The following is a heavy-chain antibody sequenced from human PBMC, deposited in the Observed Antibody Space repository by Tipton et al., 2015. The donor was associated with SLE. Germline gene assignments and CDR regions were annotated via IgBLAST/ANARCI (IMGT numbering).Heavy chain of an antibody. CDR2: IYYSGNT. V-gene: IGHV4-31*01. D-gene: IGHD2-8*01. Sequence: TLSLTCTVSGGSISSGGYYWTWIRQLPGKGLEWIGYIYYSGNTYYNPSLGSPVTLSIDTSKNQFSLKMRSVTAADTAVYFCARGYCSDGVCYGFGFFDYWGQGTMVTVSS. CDR1: GGSISSGGYY. CDR3: ARGYCSDGVCYGFGFFDY. J-gene: IGHJ4*02.